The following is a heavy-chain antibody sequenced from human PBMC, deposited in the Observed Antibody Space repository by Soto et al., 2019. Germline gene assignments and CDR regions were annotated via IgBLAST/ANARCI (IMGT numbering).Heavy chain of an antibody. CDR1: GYTFTSYY. Sequence: ASVKVSCKASGYTFTSYYMHWVRQAPGQGLEWMGIINPSGGSTSYAQKFQGRVTMTRDTSTSTVYMELSSLRSEDTAVYYCARLVLRFLEWLLKLFYCSYGTDVCGQGTTATFS. CDR3: ARLVLRFLEWLLKLFYCSYGTDV. CDR2: INPSGGST. J-gene: IGHJ6*02. V-gene: IGHV1-46*01. D-gene: IGHD3-3*01.